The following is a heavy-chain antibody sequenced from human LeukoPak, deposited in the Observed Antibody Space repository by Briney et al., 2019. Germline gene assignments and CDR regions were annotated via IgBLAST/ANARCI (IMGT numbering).Heavy chain of an antibody. D-gene: IGHD2-15*01. CDR1: GFSISDYW. CDR3: VRDGRGRTPYDC. CDR2: ISPDGRSI. V-gene: IGHV3-74*01. J-gene: IGHJ4*02. Sequence: AGSLRLSCAASGFSISDYWMNWVRQVPRKGPVWVSHISPDGRSIAYANSVKGRFTISRDSAKNTLYLQMNSLRVEDTAIYYCVRDGRGRTPYDCWGQGTLVTVSS.